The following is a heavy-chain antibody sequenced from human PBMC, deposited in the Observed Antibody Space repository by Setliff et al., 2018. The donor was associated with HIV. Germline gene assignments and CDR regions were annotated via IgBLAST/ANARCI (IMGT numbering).Heavy chain of an antibody. V-gene: IGHV1-69*06. CDR3: ARDRSGIAVAAPDAFDV. D-gene: IGHD6-19*01. Sequence: GASVKVSCKASGGSFRNYAINWVRQAPGQGLEWMGGIIPPLGTPNYAHKFQGRVTITADKYSSTVYMELSSLRSEDSAVFYCARDRSGIAVAAPDAFDVWGQGTMVTVSS. CDR1: GGSFRNYA. CDR2: IIPPLGTP. J-gene: IGHJ3*01.